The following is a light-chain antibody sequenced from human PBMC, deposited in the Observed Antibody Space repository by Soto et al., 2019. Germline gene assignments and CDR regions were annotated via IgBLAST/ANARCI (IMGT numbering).Light chain of an antibody. V-gene: IGKV3-15*01. CDR3: EQYNNWPRT. Sequence: EIVMTQSPATLSVSPGERATLSCRASQSVSSNLAWYQQKPGQAPRLLIYGASTMATGIPARFSGSGSGTEFTFTISSLQSEDFAVYYCEQYNNWPRTFGQGTNVEIK. CDR2: GAS. CDR1: QSVSSN. J-gene: IGKJ1*01.